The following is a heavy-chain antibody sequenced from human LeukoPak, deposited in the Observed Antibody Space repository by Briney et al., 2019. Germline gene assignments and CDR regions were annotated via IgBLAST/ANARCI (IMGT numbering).Heavy chain of an antibody. CDR3: ARGRVTMVRGVIRGEYYYYYMDV. Sequence: SETLSLTCTVSGVSISSYYWSWIRQPPGKGLEWIGYISNSGSTNYNPSLKSRVTISVDTSKNQFSLKLSSVTAADTAVYYCARGRVTMVRGVIRGEYYYYYMDVWGKGTTVTVSS. CDR2: ISNSGST. D-gene: IGHD3-10*01. V-gene: IGHV4-59*12. CDR1: GVSISSYY. J-gene: IGHJ6*03.